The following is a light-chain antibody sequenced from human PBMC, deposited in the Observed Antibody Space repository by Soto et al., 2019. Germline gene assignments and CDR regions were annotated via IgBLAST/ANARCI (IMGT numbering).Light chain of an antibody. V-gene: IGKV3-20*01. CDR1: QSVSSSY. J-gene: IGKJ1*01. CDR2: GAS. Sequence: ENLLRRSPGTLSLSPGERAPLSCRASQSVSSSYLAWYQQKPGQAPRLLIYGASSRATGIPDRFSGSGSGTDFTLTISRLEPEDFAVYYCQQYGSSPWTFGQGTKVAIK. CDR3: QQYGSSPWT.